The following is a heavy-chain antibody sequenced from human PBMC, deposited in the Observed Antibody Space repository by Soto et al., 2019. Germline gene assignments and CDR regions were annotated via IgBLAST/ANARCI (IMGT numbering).Heavy chain of an antibody. CDR3: ARAIDTAMDPCDY. Sequence: ESGGGVVQPGRSLRLSCAASGFNFGTYAMHWVRQAPGKGLEWVAVVSDDGSIQYYADSVKGRFTISRDNSKNTLYLQMSSLRVEDTAVFYCARAIDTAMDPCDYWGQGTLVTVSS. CDR2: VSDDGSIQ. J-gene: IGHJ4*02. V-gene: IGHV3-30-3*01. D-gene: IGHD5-18*01. CDR1: GFNFGTYA.